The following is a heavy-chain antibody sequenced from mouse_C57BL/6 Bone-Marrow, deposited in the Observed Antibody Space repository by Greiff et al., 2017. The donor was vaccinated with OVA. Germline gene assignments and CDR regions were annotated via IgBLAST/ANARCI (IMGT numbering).Heavy chain of an antibody. D-gene: IGHD1-1*01. V-gene: IGHV7-3*04. J-gene: IGHJ2*01. CDR3: ARDEGRVAVDYVDY. Sequence: EVQVVESGGGLVQPGDSLSLSCAASGFTFTNYYMSWVRQPPGKALEWLAFIRNKPNGSTTEYSASVKGRFTISRDNSQSILYLQINALRAEDSATYYCARDEGRVAVDYVDYWGQGTALTVSS. CDR1: GFTFTNYY. CDR2: IRNKPNGSTT.